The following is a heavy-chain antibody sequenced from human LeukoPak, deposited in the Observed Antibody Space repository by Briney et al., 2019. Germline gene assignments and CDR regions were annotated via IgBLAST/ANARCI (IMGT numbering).Heavy chain of an antibody. CDR2: INPSTGGT. D-gene: IGHD6-13*01. Sequence: ASVKVSCKASGYTFTGYYMHWVRQAPGQGLEWMGWINPSTGGTNYAQKFQGRVTMTRDTSISTAYMELRRLRSDDTAVYYCARDFRITAAGTGYYYRMDVWGQGTTVTVSS. V-gene: IGHV1-2*02. CDR3: ARDFRITAAGTGYYYRMDV. J-gene: IGHJ6*02. CDR1: GYTFTGYY.